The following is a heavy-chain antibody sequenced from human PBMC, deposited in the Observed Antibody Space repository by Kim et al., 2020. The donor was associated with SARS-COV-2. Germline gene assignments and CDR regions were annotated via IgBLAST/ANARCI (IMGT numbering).Heavy chain of an antibody. V-gene: IGHV3-23*01. CDR3: AKDLSYYDSSGYCI. CDR2: ISGSGGST. CDR1: GFTFSSYA. D-gene: IGHD3-22*01. Sequence: GGSLRLSCAASGFTFSSYAMSWVRQAPGKGLEWVSAISGSGGSTYYADSAKGRFTISRDNSKNTLYLQMNSLRAEDTAVYYCAKDLSYYDSSGYCIWGQGTMVTVSS. J-gene: IGHJ3*02.